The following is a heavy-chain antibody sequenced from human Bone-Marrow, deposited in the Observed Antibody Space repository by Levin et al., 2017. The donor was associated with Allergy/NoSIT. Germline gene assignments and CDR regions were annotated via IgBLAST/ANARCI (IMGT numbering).Heavy chain of an antibody. V-gene: IGHV3-30*18. Sequence: GESLKISCVASGFTFRSYGMYWVRQAPGKGLEWVAVISYDGSHMDYADSVKGRFTIPRDDSNNTLYLQMSSLRDEDTAVYYCAKEQGILRYFDWLHYWGQGTLVTVSS. CDR1: GFTFRSYG. CDR3: AKEQGILRYFDWLHY. J-gene: IGHJ4*02. D-gene: IGHD3-9*01. CDR2: ISYDGSHM.